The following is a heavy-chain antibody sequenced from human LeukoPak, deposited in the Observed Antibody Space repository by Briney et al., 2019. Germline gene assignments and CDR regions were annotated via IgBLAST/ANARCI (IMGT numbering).Heavy chain of an antibody. Sequence: GSLRLSCAASGFTFSNYWMHWVRQAPGKGLVWVSRIDSDGKSTNYADSVKGRFTISRDNAKNTLYLQMNSLRVEDTAVYYCVRDKEVVTGIGWFDPWGQGTLVTVSP. J-gene: IGHJ5*02. CDR2: IDSDGKST. V-gene: IGHV3-74*01. D-gene: IGHD2-21*02. CDR3: VRDKEVVTGIGWFDP. CDR1: GFTFSNYW.